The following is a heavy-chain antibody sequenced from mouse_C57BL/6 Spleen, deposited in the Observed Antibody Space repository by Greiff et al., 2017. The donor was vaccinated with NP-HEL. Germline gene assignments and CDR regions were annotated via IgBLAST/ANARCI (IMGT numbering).Heavy chain of an antibody. CDR1: GYAFSSSW. V-gene: IGHV1-82*01. Sequence: VQLVESGPELVKPGASVKISCKASGYAFSSSWMNWVKQRPGKGLEWIGRIYPGDGDTNYNGKFKGKATLTADKSSSTAYMQLSSLTSEDSAVYFCAREGYSNFCFDYWGQGTTLTVSS. D-gene: IGHD2-5*01. CDR2: IYPGDGDT. J-gene: IGHJ2*01. CDR3: AREGYSNFCFDY.